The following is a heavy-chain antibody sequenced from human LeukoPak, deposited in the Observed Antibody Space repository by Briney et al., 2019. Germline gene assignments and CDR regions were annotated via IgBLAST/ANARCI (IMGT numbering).Heavy chain of an antibody. CDR2: ISGSGADT. J-gene: IGHJ4*02. D-gene: IGHD2-2*01. Sequence: GGSLRLSCGASGFTFSGYAMSWVRQAPGKGLQWVSAISGSGADTYYADSVKGRFTISRDNSKNTLYLQMNSLRAEDTAVYYCARDRTICVYWGQGTLVTVSS. V-gene: IGHV3-23*01. CDR1: GFTFSGYA. CDR3: ARDRTICVY.